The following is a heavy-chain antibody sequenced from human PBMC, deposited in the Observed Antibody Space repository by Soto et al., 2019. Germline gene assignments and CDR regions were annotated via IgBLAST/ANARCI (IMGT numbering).Heavy chain of an antibody. J-gene: IGHJ6*02. CDR3: AKGTGGGYYYYYYYGMDV. CDR1: GFTFSSYG. CDR2: ISYDGSNK. D-gene: IGHD3-22*01. V-gene: IGHV3-30*18. Sequence: GGSLRLSCAASGFTFSSYGMHWVRQAPGKGLEWVAVISYDGSNKYYADSVKGRFTISRDNSKNTLYLQMNSLRAEDTAVYYCAKGTGGGYYYYYYYGMDVWGQGTTVTVSS.